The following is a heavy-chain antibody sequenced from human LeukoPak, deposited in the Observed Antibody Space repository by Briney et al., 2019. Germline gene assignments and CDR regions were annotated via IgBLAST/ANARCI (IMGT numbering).Heavy chain of an antibody. J-gene: IGHJ6*02. CDR2: ISWNSGSI. V-gene: IGHV3-9*01. Sequence: GGSLRLSCAASGFTFDDYAMHWVRQAPGKGLEWVSGISWNSGSIGYADSVKDRFTISRDNAKNSLYLQMNSLRAEDTALYYCATGGSYYYYYYGMDVWGQGTTVTVSS. CDR3: ATGGSYYYYYYGMDV. D-gene: IGHD1-26*01. CDR1: GFTFDDYA.